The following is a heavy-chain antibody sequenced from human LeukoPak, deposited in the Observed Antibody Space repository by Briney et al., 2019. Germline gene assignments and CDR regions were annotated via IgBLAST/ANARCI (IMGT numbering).Heavy chain of an antibody. D-gene: IGHD1-1*01. CDR1: GYSFPSYW. Sequence: GESLKISCKGSGYSFPSYWIAWVRQMPGKGLEWMGINYPGDSDTRYSPSFQGQVTISADKSISTAYLQWSSLKTSDTAMYYCASQKTVWSRNYWGQGTLVTVSS. J-gene: IGHJ4*02. CDR2: NYPGDSDT. CDR3: ASQKTVWSRNY. V-gene: IGHV5-51*01.